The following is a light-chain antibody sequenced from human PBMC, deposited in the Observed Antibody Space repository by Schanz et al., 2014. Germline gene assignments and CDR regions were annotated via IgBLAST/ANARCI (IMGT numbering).Light chain of an antibody. Sequence: EIVLTQSPGTLSLSPGERATLSCRASQSVSRSSLTWYQQKPGQAPRLLIYDESNRAIGIPARFSGSGSGTDFTLTISRLEPEDFAVYYCQQYGSSRYTFGQGTKLEIK. CDR2: DES. V-gene: IGKV3-20*01. CDR1: QSVSRSS. CDR3: QQYGSSRYT. J-gene: IGKJ2*01.